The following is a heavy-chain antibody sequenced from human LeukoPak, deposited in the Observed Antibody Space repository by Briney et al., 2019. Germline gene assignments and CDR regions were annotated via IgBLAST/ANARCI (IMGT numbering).Heavy chain of an antibody. D-gene: IGHD5-12*01. CDR2: IYYSGST. CDR3: ARRLGGYNY. Sequence: SETLSLTCTVSGGSISSYYWSWIRQPPGKGLEWIGYIYYSGSTNYNPSPKSRVTMSVDTSKNQFSLKLSTVTAADTAVYYCARRLGGYNYWGQGTLVTVSS. J-gene: IGHJ4*02. CDR1: GGSISSYY. V-gene: IGHV4-59*08.